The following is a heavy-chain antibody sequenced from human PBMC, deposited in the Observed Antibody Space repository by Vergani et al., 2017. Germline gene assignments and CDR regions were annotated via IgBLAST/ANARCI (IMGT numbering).Heavy chain of an antibody. J-gene: IGHJ6*02. CDR1: GFPFSDYG. CDR2: ISGSGGNT. D-gene: IGHD4-23*01. CDR3: AKARDPNRKGGNCYSYYYGLDL. V-gene: IGHV3-23*04. Sequence: VQLVESGGGEVQPGRSLRLSCSAAGFPFSDYGVHWVRQAPGKGLEWVSAISGSGGNTFYTDSVKGRFTISRDNSKDTLYLQMNSLRVEDTAIYYCAKARDPNRKGGNCYSYYYGLDLWGQGTTVTVSS.